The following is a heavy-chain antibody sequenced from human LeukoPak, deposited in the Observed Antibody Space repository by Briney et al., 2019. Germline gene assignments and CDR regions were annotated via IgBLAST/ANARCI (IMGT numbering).Heavy chain of an antibody. V-gene: IGHV4-39*01. CDR2: IYYSGST. D-gene: IGHD6-13*01. Sequence: SETLSLTCTVSGGSISSSSYYWGWIRQPPGKGLEWIGSIYYSGSTYYNPSLKSRVTISVDTSKNQFSLRLSSVTAADTAVYYCARGGWGIYDYYYYYGMDVRGQGTTVTVSS. J-gene: IGHJ6*02. CDR3: ARGGWGIYDYYYYYGMDV. CDR1: GGSISSSSYY.